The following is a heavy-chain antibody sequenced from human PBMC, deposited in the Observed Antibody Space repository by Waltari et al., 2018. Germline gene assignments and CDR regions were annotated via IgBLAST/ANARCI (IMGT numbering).Heavy chain of an antibody. Sequence: QVQLQESGPGLVKPSETLSLTCTVSGGPISSYYWSWIRQPPGKGLEWIGYIYYSGSTNYNPSLKSRVTISVDTSKNQFSLKLSSVTAADTAVYYCARGAATTTELWGQGTLVTVSS. J-gene: IGHJ4*02. CDR1: GGPISSYY. V-gene: IGHV4-59*01. CDR3: ARGAATTTEL. D-gene: IGHD6-25*01. CDR2: IYYSGST.